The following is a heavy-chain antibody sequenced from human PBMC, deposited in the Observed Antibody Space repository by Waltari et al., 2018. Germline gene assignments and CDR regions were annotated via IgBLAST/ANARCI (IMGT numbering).Heavy chain of an antibody. Sequence: QVQLVQSGAEVKKPGASVKVSCKASGYPFTGYSMHWVRQAPGQGLEWMGWINPNSGGTNYAQKFQGWVTMTRDTSISTAYMELSRLRSDDTAVYYCARGGIAARSVSYYYGMDVWGQGTTVTVSS. V-gene: IGHV1-2*04. CDR1: GYPFTGYS. CDR2: INPNSGGT. D-gene: IGHD6-6*01. J-gene: IGHJ6*02. CDR3: ARGGIAARSVSYYYGMDV.